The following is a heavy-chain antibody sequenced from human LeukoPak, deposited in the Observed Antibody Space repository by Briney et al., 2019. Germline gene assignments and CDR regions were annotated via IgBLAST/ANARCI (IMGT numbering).Heavy chain of an antibody. V-gene: IGHV1-46*01. CDR2: INPSGGST. CDR3: ARDRGLDPQFDY. J-gene: IGHJ4*02. CDR1: GYTFTSYY. Sequence: ASVKVSCKASGYTFTSYYMHWVRQAPGQGLKWMGIINPSGGSTSYAQKFQGRVTMTRDTSTSTVYMELSSLRSEDTAVYYCARDRGLDPQFDYWGQGTLVTVSS. D-gene: IGHD3-9*01.